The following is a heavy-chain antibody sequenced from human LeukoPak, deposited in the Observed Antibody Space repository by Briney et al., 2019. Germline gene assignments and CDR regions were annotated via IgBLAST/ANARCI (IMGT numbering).Heavy chain of an antibody. V-gene: IGHV3-23*01. CDR2: ISDSGRST. J-gene: IGHJ4*02. CDR3: AKRDTSRQHYFDH. CDR1: GFTFSNAW. D-gene: IGHD5-18*01. Sequence: SGGSLRLSCAASGFTFSNAWMSWVRQAPGKGLEWVSVISDSGRSTLYADSVKGRFTISRDNSKHSLILQMNSLRAKDTAMYYCAKRDTSRQHYFDHWGQGTLVTVSS.